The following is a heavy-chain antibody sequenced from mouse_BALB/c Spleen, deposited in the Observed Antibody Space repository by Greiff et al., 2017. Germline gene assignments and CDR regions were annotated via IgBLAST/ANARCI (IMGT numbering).Heavy chain of an antibody. Sequence: DVKLVESGGGLVQPGGSLRLSCATSGFTFTDYYMSWVRQPPGKALEWLGFIRNKANGYTTEYSASVKGRFTISRDNSQSILYLQMNTLRAEDSATYYCARDKWAPFGYWGQGTLVTVSA. V-gene: IGHV7-3*02. CDR1: GFTFTDYY. CDR3: ARDKWAPFGY. J-gene: IGHJ3*01. CDR2: IRNKANGYTT.